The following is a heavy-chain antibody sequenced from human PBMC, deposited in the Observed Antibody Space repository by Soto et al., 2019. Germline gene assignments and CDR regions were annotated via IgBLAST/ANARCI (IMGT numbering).Heavy chain of an antibody. J-gene: IGHJ4*02. CDR2: IIPIFGTA. CDR1: GGTFSSYA. Sequence: SVKVSCKASGGTFSSYAISWVRQAPGQGLEWMGGIIPIFGTANYAQKFQGRVTITADESTSTAYMELSSLRSEDTAVYYCARDTVVLNYYDSSGYYSWGQGTLVTVSS. D-gene: IGHD3-22*01. V-gene: IGHV1-69*13. CDR3: ARDTVVLNYYDSSGYYS.